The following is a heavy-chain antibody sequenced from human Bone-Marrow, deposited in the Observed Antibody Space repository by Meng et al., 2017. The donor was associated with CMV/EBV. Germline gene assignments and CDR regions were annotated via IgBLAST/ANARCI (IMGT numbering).Heavy chain of an antibody. CDR1: GGSISSSSYY. CDR3: ARLSGSGWWGFAFDI. D-gene: IGHD6-19*01. V-gene: IGHV4-61*05. J-gene: IGHJ3*02. Sequence: GSLRLSCTVSGGSISSSSYYWGWIRQPPGKGLEWIVYIYYSGSTNYNPSLKSRVTISVDTSKNQFSLKLRSVTAADTAVYYCARLSGSGWWGFAFDIWGQGTMVTVSS. CDR2: IYYSGST.